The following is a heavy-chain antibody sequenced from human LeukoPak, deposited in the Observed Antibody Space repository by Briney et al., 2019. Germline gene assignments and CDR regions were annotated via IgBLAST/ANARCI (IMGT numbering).Heavy chain of an antibody. CDR3: ATRNYYDSTGYYNY. J-gene: IGHJ4*02. V-gene: IGHV4-4*02. CDR1: GGSVSSDTW. CDR2: IYHRGST. D-gene: IGHD3-22*01. Sequence: KSSETLSLTRAVSGGSVSSDTWWTWVRQPPGKGLEWIGEIYHRGSTNYNPSLKSRVTISLDKSKNQFSLKLSSVTAADTAVYYCATRNYYDSTGYYNYWGQGTLVTVSS.